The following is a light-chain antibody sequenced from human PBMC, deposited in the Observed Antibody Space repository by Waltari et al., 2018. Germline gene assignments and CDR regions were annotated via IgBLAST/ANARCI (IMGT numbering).Light chain of an antibody. V-gene: IGLV3-1*01. CDR3: QEWDSSTVV. CDR1: KLGDKY. Sequence: SYELTQPPSVSVSPGQTASITCSGDKLGDKYACWYQQQPGQAPVLVIYQDSKRPSGIPERFSGSNSGNTATLNFSGAQAMDEADYYCQEWDSSTVVFGGGTKLTVL. CDR2: QDS. J-gene: IGLJ2*01.